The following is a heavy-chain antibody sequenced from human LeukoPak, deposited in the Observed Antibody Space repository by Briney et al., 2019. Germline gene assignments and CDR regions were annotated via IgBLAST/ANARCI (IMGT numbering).Heavy chain of an antibody. V-gene: IGHV3-53*01. D-gene: IGHD2/OR15-2a*01. CDR2: IYSGGST. CDR3: ARALRTTPDAFDI. Sequence: PGGSLRLSCAASGFTVSSNYMSWVRQAPGKGLEWVSVIYSGGSTYYADSVKGRFTISRDNSKNTLHLQMNSLRAEDTAVYYCARALRTTPDAFDIWGQGTMVTVSS. CDR1: GFTVSSNY. J-gene: IGHJ3*02.